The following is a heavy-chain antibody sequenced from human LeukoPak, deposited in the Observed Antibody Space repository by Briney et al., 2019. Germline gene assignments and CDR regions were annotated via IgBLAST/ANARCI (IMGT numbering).Heavy chain of an antibody. J-gene: IGHJ3*02. Sequence: GGSLRLSCAASGFTFSSYSMNWVRQAPGKGLEWVSSISSSSSDIYYADSVKGRFTISRDNAKNSLYLQMNSLRAEDTAVYYCAKSAITMIVVVIFNAFDIWGQGTMVTVSS. V-gene: IGHV3-21*01. CDR3: AKSAITMIVVVIFNAFDI. CDR1: GFTFSSYS. CDR2: ISSSSSDI. D-gene: IGHD3-22*01.